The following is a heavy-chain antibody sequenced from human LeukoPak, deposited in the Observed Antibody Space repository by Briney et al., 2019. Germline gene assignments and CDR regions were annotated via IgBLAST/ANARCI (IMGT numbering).Heavy chain of an antibody. CDR2: IYYSGST. CDR1: GGSISSSSYY. J-gene: IGHJ6*02. D-gene: IGHD6-19*01. V-gene: IGHV4-39*07. CDR3: ARGRVAGTTEDYYYGMDV. Sequence: PSETLSLTCTVSGGSISSSSYYWGWIRQPPGKGLEWIGSIYYSGSTYYNPSLKSRVTISVDTSKNQFSLKLSSVTAADTAVYYCARGRVAGTTEDYYYGMDVWGQGTTVTVSS.